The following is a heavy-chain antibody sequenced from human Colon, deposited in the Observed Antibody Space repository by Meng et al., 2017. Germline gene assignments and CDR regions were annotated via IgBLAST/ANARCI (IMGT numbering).Heavy chain of an antibody. D-gene: IGHD4/OR15-4a*01. V-gene: IGHV4-39*01. CDR2: VSYTGTT. Sequence: QLQLQESGPGLVKPSETLSLRCTVSGGSISSGDFYWAWVRQLPGKGLEWIGSVSYTGTTYYNPSLKTRVSVSVDTSKIHFSLKLSSVTAADTALYYCARRRTNYNWFDPWGQGTLVTVSS. CDR1: GGSISSGDFY. J-gene: IGHJ5*02. CDR3: ARRRTNYNWFDP.